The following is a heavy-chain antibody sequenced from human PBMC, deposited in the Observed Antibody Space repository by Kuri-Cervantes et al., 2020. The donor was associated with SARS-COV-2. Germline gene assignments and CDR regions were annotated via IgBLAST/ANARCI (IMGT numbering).Heavy chain of an antibody. D-gene: IGHD1-7*01. Sequence: ASVKVSCKASGYTFTSYGISWVRQAPGQGLEWMGWISAYNGNTNYAQKLQGRVTMTTDTSTSTAYMELRSLRSDDTAVYYCAREESNWNYGGWFGPWGQGTLVTVSS. CDR2: ISAYNGNT. CDR1: GYTFTSYG. J-gene: IGHJ5*02. V-gene: IGHV1-18*01. CDR3: AREESNWNYGGWFGP.